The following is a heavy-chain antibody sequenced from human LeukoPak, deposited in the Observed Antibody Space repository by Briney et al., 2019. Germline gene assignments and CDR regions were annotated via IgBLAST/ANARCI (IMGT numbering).Heavy chain of an antibody. CDR1: GYTLTELS. CDR3: ATVGLHPNYYDKTQNWYFDL. CDR2: SDPEDRET. V-gene: IGHV1-24*01. D-gene: IGHD3-22*01. Sequence: ASVKVSCKVSGYTLTELSMHWVRQAPGNGLEWMGGSDPEDRETLYAQKFQGRVTMTEDTSTDTAYMELSSLRSEDTAVYYCATVGLHPNYYDKTQNWYFDLWGRGTLVTVSS. J-gene: IGHJ2*01.